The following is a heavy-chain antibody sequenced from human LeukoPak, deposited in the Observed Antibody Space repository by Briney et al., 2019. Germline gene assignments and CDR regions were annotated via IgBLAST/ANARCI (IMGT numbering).Heavy chain of an antibody. CDR1: GFTFSSYA. CDR2: ISYDGSNK. Sequence: GGSLRLSCAASGFTFSSYAMHWVRQAPGKGLEWVAVISYDGSNKYYADSVKGRFTISRDNSKNTLYLQMNSLRAEDTAVYYCARDPSSSGWYPFDYWGQGTLDTVSS. V-gene: IGHV3-30-3*01. CDR3: ARDPSSSGWYPFDY. D-gene: IGHD6-19*01. J-gene: IGHJ4*02.